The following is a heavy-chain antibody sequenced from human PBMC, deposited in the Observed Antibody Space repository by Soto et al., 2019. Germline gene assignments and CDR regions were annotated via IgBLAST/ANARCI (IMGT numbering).Heavy chain of an antibody. V-gene: IGHV3-30-3*01. CDR1: GFTFSSYA. CDR2: ISYDGSNK. Sequence: PGGSLRLSCAASGFTFSSYAMHWVRQAPGKGLEWVAVISYDGSNKYYADSVKGRFTISRDNSKNTLYLQMNSLRAEDTAVYYCARDFTSPGSYYNDYWGQGTMVTVSS. CDR3: ARDFTSPGSYYNDY. D-gene: IGHD3-10*01. J-gene: IGHJ4*02.